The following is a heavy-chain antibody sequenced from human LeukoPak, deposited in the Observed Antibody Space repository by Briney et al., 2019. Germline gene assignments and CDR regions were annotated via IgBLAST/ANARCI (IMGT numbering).Heavy chain of an antibody. CDR3: ARSPYIVVVPAATQTFDY. Sequence: GASVKVSCKASGYTFTSYGISWVRQAPGQGLEWMGWISAYNGNTNYAQKFQGRVTITADKSTSTAYMELSSLRSGDTAVYYCARSPYIVVVPAATQTFDYWGQGTLVTVSS. CDR2: ISAYNGNT. V-gene: IGHV1-18*01. D-gene: IGHD2-2*01. CDR1: GYTFTSYG. J-gene: IGHJ4*02.